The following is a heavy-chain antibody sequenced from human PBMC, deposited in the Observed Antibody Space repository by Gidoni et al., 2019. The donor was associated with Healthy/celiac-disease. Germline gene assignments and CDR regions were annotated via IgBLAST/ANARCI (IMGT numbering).Heavy chain of an antibody. CDR2: IIPIFGTA. CDR1: GGTSSSYA. Sequence: QVQLVQSGAEVKKPGSSVKVSCKASGGTSSSYAIRWVRQAPGQGLEWMGGIIPIFGTANYAQKFQGRVTITADESTSTAYMELSSLRSEDTAVYYCARGRSCSSTSCSIAYYFDYWGQGTLVTVSS. V-gene: IGHV1-69*01. D-gene: IGHD2-2*01. CDR3: ARGRSCSSTSCSIAYYFDY. J-gene: IGHJ4*02.